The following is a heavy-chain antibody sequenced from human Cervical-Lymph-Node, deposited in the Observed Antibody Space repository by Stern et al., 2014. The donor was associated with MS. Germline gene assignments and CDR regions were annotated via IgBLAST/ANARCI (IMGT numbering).Heavy chain of an antibody. V-gene: IGHV1-69*01. CDR3: ARHLGSHESGWFDP. Sequence: QVQLVESGAEVKKPGSSVKVSCQASGGTLLSYPISWVRQAPGQGLEWLGGIMPILGTSNYAHKFQGRVTITADESTTTIYMELRSLKSEDTAVYYCARHLGSHESGWFDPWGQGTLVTVSS. D-gene: IGHD1-26*01. CDR2: IMPILGTS. CDR1: GGTLLSYP. J-gene: IGHJ5*02.